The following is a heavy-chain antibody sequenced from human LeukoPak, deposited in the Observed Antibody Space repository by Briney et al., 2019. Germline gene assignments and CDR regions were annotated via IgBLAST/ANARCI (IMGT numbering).Heavy chain of an antibody. D-gene: IGHD3-10*01. CDR1: GFTFSSYS. J-gene: IGHJ6*03. CDR2: ISSSSSYI. CDR3: ARGVIIMKNYMDV. V-gene: IGHV3-21*01. Sequence: PGGSLSLSCAASGFTFSSYSMNWVRQAPGKGLEWVSSISSSSSYIYYANSGKGRFTISRDNAKNSLYLQMNSLRAEDTAVYYCARGVIIMKNYMDVWGKGTTVTVSS.